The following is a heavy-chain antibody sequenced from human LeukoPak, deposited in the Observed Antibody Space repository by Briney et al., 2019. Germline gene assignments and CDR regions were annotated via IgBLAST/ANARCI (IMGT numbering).Heavy chain of an antibody. CDR2: ISSSSSTI. D-gene: IGHD3-3*01. CDR3: ARDRTWGEWLLYTDDDY. Sequence: GGSLRLSCAASGLTFSIYSMNWVRQAPGKGLEWVSYISSSSSTIYYADSVKGRFTISRDNAKNSLYLQMNSLRDEDTAVYYCARDRTWGEWLLYTDDDYWGQGTLVTVSS. J-gene: IGHJ4*02. V-gene: IGHV3-48*02. CDR1: GLTFSIYS.